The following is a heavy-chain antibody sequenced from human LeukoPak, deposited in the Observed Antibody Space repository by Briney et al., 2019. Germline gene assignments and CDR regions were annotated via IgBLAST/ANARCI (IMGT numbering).Heavy chain of an antibody. Sequence: PSETLSLTCTVSGGSISNYFWSWIRQPPGKGLEWIGYIYTSGSTNYNPSPKSRVTISVDTSKNQFSLKLTSVTAADTAVYYCARSRYSSSSYLDYWGQGTRVTVSS. CDR1: GGSISNYF. J-gene: IGHJ4*02. D-gene: IGHD6-6*01. CDR2: IYTSGST. CDR3: ARSRYSSSSYLDY. V-gene: IGHV4-4*09.